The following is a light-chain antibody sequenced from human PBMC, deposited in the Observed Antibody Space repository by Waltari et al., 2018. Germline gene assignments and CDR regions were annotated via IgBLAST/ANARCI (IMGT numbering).Light chain of an antibody. CDR2: KIS. J-gene: IGKJ2*01. V-gene: IGKV2-30*02. CDR3: MQGSHWPRT. CDR1: PGLVPTIGNTY. Sequence: VVMTESPSSLPVTPRPPASFSGKANPGLVPTIGNTYVNWFQQRPGQPPRRLNYKISRRESGVPDRFSGSGSGTDFTLKIIRVEAEDVGVYYCMQGSHWPRTFGQGTKLEI.